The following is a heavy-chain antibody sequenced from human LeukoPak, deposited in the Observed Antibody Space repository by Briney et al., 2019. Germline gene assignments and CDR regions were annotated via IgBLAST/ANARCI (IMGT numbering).Heavy chain of an antibody. D-gene: IGHD3-16*02. CDR3: AKSGSNYDYVWGSYRPTEYYFDY. J-gene: IGHJ4*02. Sequence: PGGSLRLSCAASGFTFSSYGMHWVRQAPGKGLEWVAFIRYDGSNKYYADSVKGRFTISRDNSKNTLYLQMNSLRGEDTAVYYCAKSGSNYDYVWGSYRPTEYYFDYWGQGTLVTVSS. V-gene: IGHV3-30*02. CDR2: IRYDGSNK. CDR1: GFTFSSYG.